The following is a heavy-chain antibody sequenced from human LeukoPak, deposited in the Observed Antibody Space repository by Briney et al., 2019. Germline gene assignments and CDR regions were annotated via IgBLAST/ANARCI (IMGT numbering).Heavy chain of an antibody. CDR2: ISSSSSYI. CDR3: ARVSSSSGHYYYMDV. D-gene: IGHD6-6*01. CDR1: GFTFSSYS. V-gene: IGHV3-21*01. Sequence: GGSLRLSCAASGFTFSSYSMNWVRQAPGKGLEWVSSISSSSSYIYYADLVKGRFTISRDNAKNSLYLQMNSLRAEDTAVYYCARVSSSSGHYYYMDVWGKGTTVTVSS. J-gene: IGHJ6*03.